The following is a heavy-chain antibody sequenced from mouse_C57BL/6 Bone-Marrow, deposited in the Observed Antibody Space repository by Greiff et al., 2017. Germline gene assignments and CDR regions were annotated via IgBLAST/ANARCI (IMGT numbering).Heavy chain of an antibody. CDR3: ARDSRRGFAY. V-gene: IGHV1-81*01. Sequence: QVHVKQSGAELARPGASVKLSCKASGYTFTSYGISWVKQRTGQGLEWIGEIYPRSGNTYYNEKFKGKATLTADKSSSTAYMELRSLTSEDSAVYVCARDSRRGFAYWGQGTLVTVSA. CDR1: GYTFTSYG. J-gene: IGHJ3*01. CDR2: IYPRSGNT.